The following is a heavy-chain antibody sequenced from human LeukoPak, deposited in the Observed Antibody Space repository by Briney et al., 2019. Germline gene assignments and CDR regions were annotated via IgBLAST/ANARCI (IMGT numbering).Heavy chain of an antibody. D-gene: IGHD4-17*01. V-gene: IGHV3-7*03. J-gene: IGHJ4*02. CDR3: ARVGARGDYFDY. CDR2: IKQDGSEK. Sequence: GGSLRLSCAASGFTFSNLWMSWVRQAPGKGLKWVANIKQDGSEKYYVDSVKGRFTISRDNAQNSLYLQMNSLRAEDTAIYYCARVGARGDYFDYWGQGTLVTVSS. CDR1: GFTFSNLW.